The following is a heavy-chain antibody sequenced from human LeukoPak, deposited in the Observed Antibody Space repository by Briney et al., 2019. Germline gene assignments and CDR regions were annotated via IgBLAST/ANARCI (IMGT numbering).Heavy chain of an antibody. CDR3: ARGGKLEPTAMAS. CDR2: INQDGSET. D-gene: IGHD5-18*01. V-gene: IGHV3-7*01. J-gene: IGHJ5*02. Sequence: GGSLRLSCAASGFTFRKYWMSWVRQAPGKGLEWVANINQDGSETYYADSVKGRFTMSRDNAKNMLYLQINSLRVEDTAIYYCARGGKLEPTAMASWGQGSPVVVAS. CDR1: GFTFRKYW.